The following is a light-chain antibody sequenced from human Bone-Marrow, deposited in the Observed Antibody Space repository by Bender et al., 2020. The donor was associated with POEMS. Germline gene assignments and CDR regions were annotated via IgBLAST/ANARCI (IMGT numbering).Light chain of an antibody. CDR3: SSDTSRGTHWL. V-gene: IGLV2-14*03. Sequence: QSALIQPASVSGSPGQSITISCTGTSSDVGAYNYVSWYQQHPGKAPKLMIFDVSNRPSGVSNRFSGSKSGITASLTISGLQAEDEADYYCSSDTSRGTHWLFGGGTKLTVL. CDR2: DVS. J-gene: IGLJ3*02. CDR1: SSDVGAYNY.